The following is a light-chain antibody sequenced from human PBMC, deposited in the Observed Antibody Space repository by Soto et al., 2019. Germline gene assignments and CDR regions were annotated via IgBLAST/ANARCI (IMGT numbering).Light chain of an antibody. Sequence: QSALTQPASVSGSPGQSITISCTGTSSDVGGYNYVSWYQQQPGKAPKLMIYDVGNRPSGVSNRFSGSKSGNTAALTISGLQAEDEADYYCISYTSSSTRVFGTGTKVTVL. V-gene: IGLV2-14*01. CDR1: SSDVGGYNY. J-gene: IGLJ1*01. CDR3: ISYTSSSTRV. CDR2: DVG.